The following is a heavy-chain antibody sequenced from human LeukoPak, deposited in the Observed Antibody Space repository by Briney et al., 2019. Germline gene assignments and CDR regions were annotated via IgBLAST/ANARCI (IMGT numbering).Heavy chain of an antibody. Sequence: PGGSLRLSCAASGFTFSRYAMSWVRQAPGKGLEWVSTISGTGGTTYYADSVKGRFTISRDNSKNTLFLQFNSLRADDTAVYYCAKGRGTTVTAAANYWGQGTLVTVSS. CDR2: ISGTGGTT. CDR3: AKGRGTTVTAAANY. D-gene: IGHD4-17*01. J-gene: IGHJ4*02. CDR1: GFTFSRYA. V-gene: IGHV3-23*01.